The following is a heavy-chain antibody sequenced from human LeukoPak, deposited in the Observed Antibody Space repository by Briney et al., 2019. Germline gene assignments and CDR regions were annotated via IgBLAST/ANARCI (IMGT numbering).Heavy chain of an antibody. Sequence: GGSLRLSCAASGFTFSSYEMNWVRQAPGKGLEWVSYISSSGSTKYYADSVKGRFTISRDNSENTLYLQMNSLRAEDTAVYYCAKGGASVTRYVDYWGQGTLVTVSS. J-gene: IGHJ4*02. CDR1: GFTFSSYE. CDR2: ISSSGSTK. D-gene: IGHD4-17*01. CDR3: AKGGASVTRYVDY. V-gene: IGHV3-48*03.